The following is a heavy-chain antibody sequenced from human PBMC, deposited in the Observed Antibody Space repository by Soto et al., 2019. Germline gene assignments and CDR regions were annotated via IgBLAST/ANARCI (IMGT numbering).Heavy chain of an antibody. Sequence: SETLSLTCTVSGGSISSSSYYWGWIRQPPGKGLEWIGSIYYSGSTYYNPSLKSRVTISVDTSKNQFSLKLSSVTAADTAVYYGARHGVANWFNPWGQGTLVTVSS. V-gene: IGHV4-39*01. CDR1: GGSISSSSYY. CDR3: ARHGVANWFNP. CDR2: IYYSGST. J-gene: IGHJ5*02. D-gene: IGHD2-15*01.